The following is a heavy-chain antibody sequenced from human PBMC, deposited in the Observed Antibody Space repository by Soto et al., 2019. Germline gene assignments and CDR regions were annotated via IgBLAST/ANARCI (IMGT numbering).Heavy chain of an antibody. CDR1: GGNINHYY. D-gene: IGHD1-26*01. Sequence: SETQSLTSTFSGGNINHYYWTWIRQPPGKGLEWMGYIYYSGTTTNYNPSLKSRVTLSVDTSKNQFSLKLSSVTAADTAVYYCARSEATGLDYWGQGTLVTVSS. V-gene: IGHV4-59*12. CDR3: ARSEATGLDY. CDR2: IYYSGTT. J-gene: IGHJ4*02.